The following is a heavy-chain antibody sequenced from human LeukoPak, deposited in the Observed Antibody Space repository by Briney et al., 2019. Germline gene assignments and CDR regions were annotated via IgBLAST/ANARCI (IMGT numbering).Heavy chain of an antibody. J-gene: IGHJ3*02. CDR2: IYYSGNT. Sequence: PSETLSLTCTVSGGSISSGNYFWSWIRQHPGKGLEWIGYIYYSGNTYYNPSLESRVTISVDTSKNQFSLKLSSVTAADTAVYYCAREVIAAADTDAFDIWGRGTMVTVSS. CDR1: GGSISSGNYF. D-gene: IGHD6-13*01. V-gene: IGHV4-31*03. CDR3: AREVIAAADTDAFDI.